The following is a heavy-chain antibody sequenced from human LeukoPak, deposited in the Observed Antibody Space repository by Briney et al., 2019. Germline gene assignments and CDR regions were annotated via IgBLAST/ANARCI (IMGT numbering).Heavy chain of an antibody. V-gene: IGHV4-59*01. Sequence: SETLPLTCTVSGGSISNYYWSWIRQPPGKGLEWIGYIYSSGSTNYNPSLKSRVTISVDTSKNQFSLKLSSVTAADTAVYYCARFAYCGGHCWYYFDYWGQGSLVTVSS. CDR3: ARFAYCGGHCWYYFDY. CDR2: IYSSGST. CDR1: GGSISNYY. D-gene: IGHD2-21*02. J-gene: IGHJ4*02.